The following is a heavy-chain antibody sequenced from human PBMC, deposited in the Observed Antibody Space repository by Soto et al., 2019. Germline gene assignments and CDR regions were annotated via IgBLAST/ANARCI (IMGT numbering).Heavy chain of an antibody. Sequence: GGSLRLSCAASGFTFSTYWMNWVRQAPGKGLEWVSAISGSGGSTYYADSVKGRFTISRDNSKNTLYLQMNSLRAEDTAVYYCAKAPYGDYVLPGSWFDPWGQGTLVTVSS. CDR3: AKAPYGDYVLPGSWFDP. V-gene: IGHV3-23*01. J-gene: IGHJ5*02. CDR1: GFTFSTYW. D-gene: IGHD4-17*01. CDR2: ISGSGGST.